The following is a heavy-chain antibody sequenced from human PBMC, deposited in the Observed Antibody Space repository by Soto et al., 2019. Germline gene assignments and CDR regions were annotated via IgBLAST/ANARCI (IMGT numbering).Heavy chain of an antibody. CDR2: ISAYNGNT. V-gene: IGHV1-18*01. CDR3: ARSYDFWSGYHGFDP. Sequence: ASVKVSCKASGYTFTSYGISWVRQAPGQGLEWMGWISAYNGNTNYAQKLQGRVTMTTDTSTSTAYMELRSLRSDDTAVYYCARSYDFWSGYHGFDPWGQGTLVTVSS. D-gene: IGHD3-3*01. CDR1: GYTFTSYG. J-gene: IGHJ5*02.